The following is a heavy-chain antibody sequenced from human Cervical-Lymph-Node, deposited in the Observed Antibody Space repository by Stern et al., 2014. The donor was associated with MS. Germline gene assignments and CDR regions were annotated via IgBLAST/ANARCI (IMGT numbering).Heavy chain of an antibody. CDR1: GLTFNAYW. D-gene: IGHD7-27*01. J-gene: IGHJ4*02. CDR3: GTGSHYDY. CDR2: IKEDGSEK. Sequence: EAQLVESGGGLVQPGGSLRLPCAASGLTFNAYWMTWVRQAPGKGLEWVANIKEDGSEKYYGDSVKGRFTISRDNAKDSLYLQMSSLRAEDPAVYYCGTGSHYDYWGQGTLVTVSS. V-gene: IGHV3-7*01.